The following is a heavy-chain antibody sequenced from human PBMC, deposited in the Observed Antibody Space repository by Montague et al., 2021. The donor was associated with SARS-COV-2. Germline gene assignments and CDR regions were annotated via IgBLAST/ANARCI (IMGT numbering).Heavy chain of an antibody. CDR1: GITFSNYA. J-gene: IGHJ4*02. D-gene: IGHD2-15*01. CDR3: AKDKGVAYYFDH. V-gene: IGHV3-23*01. Sequence: SLRLSCAASGITFSNYAMSWVRQAPVKGLEWVSAISGSGGSTYYSYSXQGRFTISRDNSKNTLYLQMNSLRAGATAVYYCAKDKGVAYYFDHWGQGALVTVSS. CDR2: ISGSGGST.